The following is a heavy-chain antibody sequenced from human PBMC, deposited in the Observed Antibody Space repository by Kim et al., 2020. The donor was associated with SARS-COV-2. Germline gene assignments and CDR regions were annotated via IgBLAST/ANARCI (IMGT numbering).Heavy chain of an antibody. CDR1: GFTFSSYA. D-gene: IGHD2-15*01. J-gene: IGHJ4*02. CDR2: ISGSGGST. CDR3: AKDQDRPTLAATLLSFDY. V-gene: IGHV3-23*01. Sequence: GGSLRLSCAASGFTFSSYAMSWVRQAPGKGLEWVSAISGSGGSTYYADSVKGRFTISRDNSKNTLYLQMNSLRAEDTAVYYCAKDQDRPTLAATLLSFDYWGQGTLVTVSS.